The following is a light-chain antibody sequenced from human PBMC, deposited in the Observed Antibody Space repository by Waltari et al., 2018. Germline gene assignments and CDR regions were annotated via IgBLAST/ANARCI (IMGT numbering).Light chain of an antibody. V-gene: IGLV1-44*01. CDR3: AAWDDSLGVV. J-gene: IGLJ2*01. Sequence: QSVLTPPPSASGTPGQRVTISCSGSSSNIGRNTVNWYQQLPGTAPKLLIYSNNQRPEGFPVRFSVSKSGTAASLGIGGLQSEDEADYYCAAWDDSLGVVFGGGTKLTVL. CDR1: SSNIGRNT. CDR2: SNN.